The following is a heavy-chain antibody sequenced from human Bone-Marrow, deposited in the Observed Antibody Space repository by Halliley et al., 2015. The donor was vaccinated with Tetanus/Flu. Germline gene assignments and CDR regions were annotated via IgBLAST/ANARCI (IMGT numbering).Heavy chain of an antibody. CDR1: GDSISNSDYY. Sequence: TLSLTCAVSGDSISNSDYYWSWIRQHPGKGLEWIGYIFYNGKTYYNAPLKSRVAMTVDTSKNQFSLKVTSVTAADTAVYFCARDNGRDGFDIWGQGTMVTVSS. CDR2: IFYNGKT. D-gene: IGHD2-8*01. J-gene: IGHJ3*02. V-gene: IGHV4-31*11. CDR3: ARDNGRDGFDI.